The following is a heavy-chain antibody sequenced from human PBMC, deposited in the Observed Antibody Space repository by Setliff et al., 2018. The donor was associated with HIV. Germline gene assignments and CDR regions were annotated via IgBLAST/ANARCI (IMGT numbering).Heavy chain of an antibody. CDR1: GYSINTAYY. D-gene: IGHD2-15*01. J-gene: IGHJ5*02. Sequence: SETLSLTCSVSGYSINTAYYWGWIRQSPGKGLEWIGGFHHSGSTHYNPSLKSRLTMSVDSSGNQFSLTLTSVTAADTAVYYCARSGGDCSGISCYSLWFDPWGPGTLVTVSS. V-gene: IGHV4-38-2*01. CDR2: FHHSGST. CDR3: ARSGGDCSGISCYSLWFDP.